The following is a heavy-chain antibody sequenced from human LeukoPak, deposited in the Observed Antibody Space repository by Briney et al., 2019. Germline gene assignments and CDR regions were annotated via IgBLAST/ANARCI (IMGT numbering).Heavy chain of an antibody. D-gene: IGHD3-3*01. CDR3: ASQYYDFWSGRYYYYGMDV. J-gene: IGHJ6*02. Sequence: ASVKVSCKASGYTFTSYGISWVRQAPGQGLEWMGWISAYNGNTNYAQKLQGRVTMTTDTSTSTAYMELRSLRSEDTAVYYCASQYYDFWSGRYYYYGMDVWGQGTTVTVSS. V-gene: IGHV1-18*01. CDR2: ISAYNGNT. CDR1: GYTFTSYG.